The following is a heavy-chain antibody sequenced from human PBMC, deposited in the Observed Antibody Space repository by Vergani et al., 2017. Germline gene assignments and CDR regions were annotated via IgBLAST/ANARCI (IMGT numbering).Heavy chain of an antibody. CDR3: ARHDRKTYTATMGWYDY. CDR2: IRYSGPT. CDR1: GFTVSSNY. J-gene: IGHJ4*02. Sequence: VQVVESGGGLVQPGGSLRLSCAASGFTVSSNYMSWVRQAPGKGLEWVGSIRYSGPTYYNLPLQSRTTISLDTSKNQFSLKLSSVTAADTALYFCARHDRKTYTATMGWYDYWGQGILVTVSS. D-gene: IGHD3-16*01. V-gene: IGHV4-59*05.